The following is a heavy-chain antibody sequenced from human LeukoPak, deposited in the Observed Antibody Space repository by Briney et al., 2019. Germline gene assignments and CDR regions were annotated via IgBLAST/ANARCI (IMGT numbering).Heavy chain of an antibody. V-gene: IGHV1-2*02. CDR1: GYTFTGYY. Sequence: ASVKVSCKASGYTFTGYYMHWVRQAPGQGLEWMGWINPNSGGTNYAQKFQGRVTMTTDTSTSTAYMELRSLRSDDTAVYYCASGTMIVRGGAFDIWGQGTMVTVSS. D-gene: IGHD3-22*01. J-gene: IGHJ3*02. CDR2: INPNSGGT. CDR3: ASGTMIVRGGAFDI.